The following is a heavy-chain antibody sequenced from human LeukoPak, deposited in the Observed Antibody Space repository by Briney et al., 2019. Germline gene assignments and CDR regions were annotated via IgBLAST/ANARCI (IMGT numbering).Heavy chain of an antibody. CDR1: GFTFSGSA. V-gene: IGHV3-73*01. CDR3: TRPIAVAGDGDY. J-gene: IGHJ4*02. Sequence: GGSLRLSCAASGFTFSGSAMHWVRQASGKGLEWVGRIRSKANSYATAYAASVKGRFTISRDDSKSTAYLQMNSLKTEDTAVYYCTRPIAVAGDGDYWGQGTLVTVSS. D-gene: IGHD6-19*01. CDR2: IRSKANSYAT.